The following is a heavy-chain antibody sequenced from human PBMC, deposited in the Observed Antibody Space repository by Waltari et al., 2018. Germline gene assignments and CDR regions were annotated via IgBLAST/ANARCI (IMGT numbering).Heavy chain of an antibody. CDR2: ISWNSGSI. CDR1: GFTFDDYA. V-gene: IGHV3-9*03. D-gene: IGHD6-19*01. CDR3: AKDLSSGWLSGSAFDI. Sequence: EVQLVESGGGLVQPGRSLRLSCAASGFTFDDYAMHWVRQAPGKGLEWVSGISWNSGSIGYADSVKGRFTISRDNAKNSLYLQMNSLRAEDMALYYCAKDLSSGWLSGSAFDIWGQGTMVTVSS. J-gene: IGHJ3*02.